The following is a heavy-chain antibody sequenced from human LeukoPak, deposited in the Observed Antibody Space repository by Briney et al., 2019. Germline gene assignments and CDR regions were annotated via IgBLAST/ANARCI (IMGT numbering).Heavy chain of an antibody. V-gene: IGHV4-34*01. CDR3: ARATKYDYVWGSYRYHQNPGRNNWFDP. J-gene: IGHJ5*02. Sequence: PGGSLRLSCAASGLTFSTYDMSWVRQPPGKGLEWIGEINHSGSTNYNPSLKSRVTISVDTSKNQFSLKLSSVTAADTAVYYCARATKYDYVWGSYRYHQNPGRNNWFDPWGQGTLVTVSS. CDR2: INHSGST. CDR1: GLTFSTYD. D-gene: IGHD3-16*02.